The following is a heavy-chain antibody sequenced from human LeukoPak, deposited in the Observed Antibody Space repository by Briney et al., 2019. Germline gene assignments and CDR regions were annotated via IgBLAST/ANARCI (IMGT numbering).Heavy chain of an antibody. D-gene: IGHD3-22*01. V-gene: IGHV3-9*01. CDR1: GFTFNDYA. J-gene: IGHJ3*02. CDR3: ARASYYYDTTGLGDVDI. CDR2: INWNSDNI. Sequence: SGRSLRLSCAASGFTFNDYAMYWVRQAPGKGLEWVAGINWNSDNIGYADSVKGRFTISRDDAKNSLFLQMNSLRAEDTALYYCARASYYYDTTGLGDVDIWGQGTMVTVSS.